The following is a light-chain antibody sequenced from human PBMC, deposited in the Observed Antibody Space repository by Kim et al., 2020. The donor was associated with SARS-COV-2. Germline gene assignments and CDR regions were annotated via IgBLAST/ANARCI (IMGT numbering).Light chain of an antibody. CDR1: QSVSSRY. Sequence: EIVLTQSPGTLSLSPGERATLSCRASQSVSSRYLTWYQQKPGQAPRLLIYGASSRATGIPDRFSGSGSGTDFTLTISRLEPGDFAVYYCQQYGSSPLSYTFGQGTKLEI. J-gene: IGKJ2*01. CDR2: GAS. V-gene: IGKV3-20*01. CDR3: QQYGSSPLSYT.